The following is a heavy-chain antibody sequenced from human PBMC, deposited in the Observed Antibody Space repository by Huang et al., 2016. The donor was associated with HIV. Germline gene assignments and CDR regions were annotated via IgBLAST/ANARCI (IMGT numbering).Heavy chain of an antibody. V-gene: IGHV1-18*04. CDR2: SGPHVAKT. D-gene: IGHD6-19*01. CDR1: GYTFDSYG. J-gene: IGHJ4*02. CDR3: ARDATGYGTGWSTEFDY. Sequence: HVQLVQSGADVKKHGASVKVSCKASGYTFDSYGINWVRQAPGQGLEWMGCSGPHVAKTNHAQKSHGRVNMTTDTTPSTAYMELRILITDDKAVYYCARDATGYGTGWSTEFDYWGQGTLVTVSS.